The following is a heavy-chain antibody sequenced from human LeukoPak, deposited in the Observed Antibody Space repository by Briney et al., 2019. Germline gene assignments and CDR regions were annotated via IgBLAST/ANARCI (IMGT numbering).Heavy chain of an antibody. V-gene: IGHV5-51*01. J-gene: IGHJ4*02. D-gene: IGHD2-21*02. CDR2: IYLGDSDT. Sequence: GESLKISCKGSGYSFTSYWIGWVRQMPGKGLEWMGIIYLGDSDTRYSPSFQGQVTISADKSINTVYLQWSSLKASDTAMYDCARHSRGAGDGFDYWGQGTLVTVSS. CDR1: GYSFTSYW. CDR3: ARHSRGAGDGFDY.